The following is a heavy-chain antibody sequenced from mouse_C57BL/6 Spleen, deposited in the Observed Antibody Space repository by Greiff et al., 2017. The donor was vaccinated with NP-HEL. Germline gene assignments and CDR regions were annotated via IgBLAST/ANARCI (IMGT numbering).Heavy chain of an antibody. J-gene: IGHJ1*03. Sequence: EVKLMESGGGLVQPGGSLKLSCAASGFTFSDYYMYWVRQTPEKRLEWVAYISNGGGSTYYPDTVKGRFTISRDNAKNTLYLQMSRLKSEDTAMYYCARRTVVATGYFDVWGTGTTVTVSS. CDR3: ARRTVVATGYFDV. D-gene: IGHD1-1*01. CDR2: ISNGGGST. V-gene: IGHV5-12*01. CDR1: GFTFSDYY.